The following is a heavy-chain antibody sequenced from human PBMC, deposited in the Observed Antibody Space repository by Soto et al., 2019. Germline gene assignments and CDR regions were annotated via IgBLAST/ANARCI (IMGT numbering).Heavy chain of an antibody. CDR2: IYYSGST. CDR3: ARSKSYYYGSGSYYFSAPIDY. V-gene: IGHV4-31*03. D-gene: IGHD3-10*01. Sequence: PSETLSLTCTVSGGSISSGGYYWSWIRQHPGKGLEWIGYIYYSGSTYYNPSLKSRVTIPVDTSKNQFSLKLSSVTAADTAVYYCARSKSYYYGSGSYYFSAPIDYWGQGTLVTVSS. CDR1: GGSISSGGYY. J-gene: IGHJ4*02.